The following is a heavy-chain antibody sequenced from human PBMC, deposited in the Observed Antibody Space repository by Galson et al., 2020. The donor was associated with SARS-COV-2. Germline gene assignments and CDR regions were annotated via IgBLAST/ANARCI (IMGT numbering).Heavy chain of an antibody. J-gene: IGHJ3*02. D-gene: IGHD3-9*01. Sequence: SETLSLTCTVSGGSISSGGYYWSWIRQHPGKGLEWIGYIYYSGSTYYNPSLKSRVTISVDTSKNQFSLKLSSVTAADTAVYYCARAVIIKVDAFDIWGQGTMVTVSS. CDR2: IYYSGST. CDR1: GGSISSGGYY. V-gene: IGHV4-31*03. CDR3: ARAVIIKVDAFDI.